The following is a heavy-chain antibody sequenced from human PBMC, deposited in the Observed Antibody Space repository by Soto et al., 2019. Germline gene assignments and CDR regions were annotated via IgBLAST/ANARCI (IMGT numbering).Heavy chain of an antibody. D-gene: IGHD5-18*01. CDR3: ARASPVVTDV. CDR1: GGSISSGDYY. V-gene: IGHV4-30-4*01. J-gene: IGHJ6*02. Sequence: QVQLQESGPGLVKPSQTLSLTRTVSGGSISSGDYYWSWIRQPPGKGLEWIGYIYYSGSTYYNPALXGXVXIXXDTSKNQFSLKLSSVTAADTAVYYCARASPVVTDVWGQGTTVTVSS. CDR2: IYYSGST.